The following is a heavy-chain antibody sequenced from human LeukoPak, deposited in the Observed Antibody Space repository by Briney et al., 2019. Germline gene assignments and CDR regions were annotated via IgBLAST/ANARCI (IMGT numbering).Heavy chain of an antibody. J-gene: IGHJ3*02. CDR1: GITFSRYW. CDR3: AGGPVRYPI. Sequence: GGSLRLSCAVSGITFSRYWMSWVRQAPGKGLEWVANIKEDGSEKYYVDSVKGRFTISRDNAKNSLYLQMSSLSAEDTAVYYCAGGPVRYPIWGQGTMVTVSS. D-gene: IGHD3-9*01. V-gene: IGHV3-7*01. CDR2: IKEDGSEK.